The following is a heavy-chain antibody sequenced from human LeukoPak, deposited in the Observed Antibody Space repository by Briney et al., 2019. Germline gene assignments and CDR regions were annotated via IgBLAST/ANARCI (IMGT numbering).Heavy chain of an antibody. CDR2: IIPIFGTA. J-gene: IGHJ4*02. V-gene: IGHV1-69*05. D-gene: IGHD3-10*01. CDR1: GGTFSSYA. Sequence: SVKVSCKASGGTFSSYAISWVRQAPGQGLEWMGGIIPIFGTANYAQKFQGRVTITTDESTSTAYMELSSLRSEDTAVYYCAAKLTYYYGSGSSDYWGQGTLVTVSS. CDR3: AAKLTYYYGSGSSDY.